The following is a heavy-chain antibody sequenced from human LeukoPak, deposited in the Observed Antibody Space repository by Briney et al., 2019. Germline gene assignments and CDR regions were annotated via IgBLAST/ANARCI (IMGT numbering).Heavy chain of an antibody. V-gene: IGHV4-30-4*07. D-gene: IGHD6-13*01. Sequence: RTSETLSLTCVVSGDSISSGGYSWSWIRQTPGKGLEWIAYIHDSGSTYNNPSLKSRLSISIDTSKNQFSLKLNSVSAADTAVYYCARVVAAAGNNWSDPWGQGTLVTVSS. CDR1: GDSISSGGYS. CDR3: ARVVAAAGNNWSDP. CDR2: IHDSGST. J-gene: IGHJ5*02.